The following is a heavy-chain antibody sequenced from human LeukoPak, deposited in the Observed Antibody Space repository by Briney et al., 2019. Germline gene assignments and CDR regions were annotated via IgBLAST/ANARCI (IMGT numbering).Heavy chain of an antibody. J-gene: IGHJ3*02. CDR1: GGSISSTSYY. CDR3: ARRGGSPLGAFDI. CDR2: IYHSGHT. D-gene: IGHD1-26*01. V-gene: IGHV4-39*07. Sequence: SETLSLTCTVSGGSISSTSYYWGWIRQPPGKGLEWIGSIYHSGHTYYNPSLKSRVTTSVDTSKNQFSLNLSSVTAADTAVYYCARRGGSPLGAFDIWGQGTMVTVSS.